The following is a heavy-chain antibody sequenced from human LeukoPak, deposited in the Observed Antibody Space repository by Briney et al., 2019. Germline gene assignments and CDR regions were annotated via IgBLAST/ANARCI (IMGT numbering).Heavy chain of an antibody. CDR1: GFTFSSYA. V-gene: IGHV3-23*01. Sequence: GGSLRLSCAASGFTFSSYAMSWVRQAPGKGLELVSTISGSGGSTYYAYSVKGRFPISRDNSKNTLYLQMNSLRAEDTAVYYCAKNDDSSGYYRGYFAYWGQGPLVTVSS. J-gene: IGHJ4*02. CDR2: ISGSGGST. D-gene: IGHD3-22*01. CDR3: AKNDDSSGYYRGYFAY.